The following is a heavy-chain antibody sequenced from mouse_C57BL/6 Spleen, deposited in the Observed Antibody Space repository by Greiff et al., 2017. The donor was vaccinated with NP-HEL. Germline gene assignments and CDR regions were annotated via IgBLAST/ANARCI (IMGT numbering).Heavy chain of an antibody. CDR3: ATKGPFAY. Sequence: VKLQESGPELVKPGASVKLSCKASGYTFTSYDINWVKQRPGQGLEWIGWIYPRDGSTKYNEKFKGKATLTVDTSSSTAYMELHSLTSEDSAVYFCATKGPFAYWGQGTLVTVSA. J-gene: IGHJ3*01. CDR1: GYTFTSYD. V-gene: IGHV1-85*01. CDR2: IYPRDGST.